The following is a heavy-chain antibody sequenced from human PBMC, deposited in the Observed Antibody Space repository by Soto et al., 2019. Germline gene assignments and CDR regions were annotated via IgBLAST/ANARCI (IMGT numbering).Heavy chain of an antibody. CDR1: GFTFSSYA. V-gene: IGHV3-64D*08. D-gene: IGHD6-6*01. CDR2: ISSNGGST. CDR3: VNLRTYSSSSEAYYYGMDV. J-gene: IGHJ6*02. Sequence: PGGSLRLSCSASGFTFSSYAMHWVRQAPGKGLEYVSAISSNGGSTYYADSVKGRFTISRDNSKNTLYLQMSSLRAEDTAVYYCVNLRTYSSSSEAYYYGMDVWGQGTKVTVSS.